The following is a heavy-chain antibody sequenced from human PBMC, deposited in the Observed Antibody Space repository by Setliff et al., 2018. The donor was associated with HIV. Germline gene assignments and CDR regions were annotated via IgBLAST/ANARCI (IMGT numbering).Heavy chain of an antibody. J-gene: IGHJ6*03. CDR3: ARRVHLTIPAHYYYYYMDV. V-gene: IGHV1-3*01. CDR2: INAGNGNT. D-gene: IGHD6-25*01. CDR1: GYTFTNYA. Sequence: ASVKVSCKASGYTFTNYAMHWVRQAPGQRLEWMGWINAGNGNTKYSQKFQGRVTITRDTSASTAYMELRSLRSYDTAVYYCARRVHLTIPAHYYYYYMDVWGKGTTVTVSS.